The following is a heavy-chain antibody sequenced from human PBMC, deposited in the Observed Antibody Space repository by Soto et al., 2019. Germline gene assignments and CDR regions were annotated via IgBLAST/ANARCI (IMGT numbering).Heavy chain of an antibody. Sequence: ASVKVSCKASGYTFTSYGISWVRQAPGQGLEWMGWISAYNGNTNYAQKLQGRVTMTTDTSTSTAYMELRSLRPDDTAVYYCARGYIVVVPAAMGAIGWFDPWGQGTLVTVSS. CDR1: GYTFTSYG. J-gene: IGHJ5*02. D-gene: IGHD2-2*01. CDR3: ARGYIVVVPAAMGAIGWFDP. CDR2: ISAYNGNT. V-gene: IGHV1-18*01.